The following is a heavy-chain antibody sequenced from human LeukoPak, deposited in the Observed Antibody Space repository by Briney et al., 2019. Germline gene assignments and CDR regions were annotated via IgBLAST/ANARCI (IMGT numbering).Heavy chain of an antibody. V-gene: IGHV3-7*03. CDR1: GFTFSTYW. CDR2: IKQDGSEK. J-gene: IGHJ4*02. CDR3: ATLGGYCSGGSCYTNDY. Sequence: QPGGSLRLSCAASGFTFSTYWMSWVRQAPGKGLEWVANIKQDGSEKYYVDSVKGRFTISRDNSKNTLYLQMNSLRAEDTAVYYCATLGGYCSGGSCYTNDYWGQGTLVTVSS. D-gene: IGHD2-15*01.